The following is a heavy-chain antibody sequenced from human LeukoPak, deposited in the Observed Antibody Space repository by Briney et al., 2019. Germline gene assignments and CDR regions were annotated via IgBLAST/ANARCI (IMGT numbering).Heavy chain of an antibody. CDR1: GGSISSYY. CDR3: ARGRSFYYYYGMDV. CDR2: IYTTGST. D-gene: IGHD2-15*01. Sequence: PSETLSLTCTVSGGSISSYYWTWIRQPAGKGLEWIGRIYTTGSTNYNPSLNSRVTMSVDTSKNQFSLKLSSVTAADTAVYYCARGRSFYYYYGMDVWGQGTTVTVSS. V-gene: IGHV4-4*07. J-gene: IGHJ6*02.